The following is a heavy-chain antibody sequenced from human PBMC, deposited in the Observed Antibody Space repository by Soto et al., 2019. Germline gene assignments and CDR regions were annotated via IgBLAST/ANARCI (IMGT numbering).Heavy chain of an antibody. CDR3: ARGDYDILTGYYPYYFDY. CDR2: ISYDGSNK. CDR1: GFTFSSYS. Sequence: PAGSLTLSCAASGFTFSSYSMHWVRQAPGKGLEWVAVISYDGSNKYYPASEKGRFTISRDNSKNTLYLQMMSLRAEDTAVYYCARGDYDILTGYYPYYFDYWGQGTLVTVSS. V-gene: IGHV3-30-3*01. D-gene: IGHD3-9*01. J-gene: IGHJ4*02.